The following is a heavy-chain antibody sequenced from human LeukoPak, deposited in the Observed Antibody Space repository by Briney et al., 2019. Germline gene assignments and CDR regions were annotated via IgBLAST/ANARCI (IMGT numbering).Heavy chain of an antibody. J-gene: IGHJ5*02. CDR2: INHSGST. D-gene: IGHD5-12*01. CDR1: GGSFSGYY. Sequence: SETLSLTCAVYGGSFSGYYWSWIRQPPGKGLEWIGEINHSGSTNYNPSLKSRVTISVDTSKNQFSLKLSSVTAADTAVYYCARARGGYSGYNWFDPWGQGTLVTVSS. CDR3: ARARGGYSGYNWFDP. V-gene: IGHV4-34*01.